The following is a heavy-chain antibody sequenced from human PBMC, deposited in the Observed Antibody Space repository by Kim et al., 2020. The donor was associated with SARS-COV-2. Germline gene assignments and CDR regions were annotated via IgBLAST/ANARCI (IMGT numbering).Heavy chain of an antibody. CDR3: AADGDYGDSTADY. J-gene: IGHJ4*02. Sequence: SVKVSCKASGFTFTSSAVQWVRQARGQRLEWIGWIVVGSGNTNYAQKFQERVTITRDMSTSTAYMELSSLRSEDTAVYYCAADGDYGDSTADYWGQGTLVTVSS. D-gene: IGHD4-17*01. V-gene: IGHV1-58*01. CDR1: GFTFTSSA. CDR2: IVVGSGNT.